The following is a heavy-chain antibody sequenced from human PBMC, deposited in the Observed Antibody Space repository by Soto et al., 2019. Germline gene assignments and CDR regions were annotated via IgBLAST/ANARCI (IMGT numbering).Heavy chain of an antibody. V-gene: IGHV1-3*01. CDR3: ASTGYGSGSYYNGTAPYYYYGMDV. CDR2: INAGNGNT. Sequence: ASVKVSCKASGYTFTSDAMHWVRQAPGQRLEGMGWINAGNGNTKYSQKFQGRVTITRDTSASTAYMELSSLRSEDTAVYYCASTGYGSGSYYNGTAPYYYYGMDVWGQGTTVTVSS. D-gene: IGHD3-10*01. CDR1: GYTFTSDA. J-gene: IGHJ6*02.